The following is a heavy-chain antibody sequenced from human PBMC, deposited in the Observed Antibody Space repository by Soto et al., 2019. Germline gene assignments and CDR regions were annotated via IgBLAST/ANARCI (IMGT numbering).Heavy chain of an antibody. V-gene: IGHV1-69*13. D-gene: IGHD5-12*01. CDR2: IIPIFGTA. CDR1: GGTFSSYA. CDR3: ARGNGYDSYYGMDV. Sequence: ASVKVSCKASGGTFSSYAISWVRQAPGQGLEWMGGIIPIFGTANYAQKFQGRVTITADESTSTAYMELSSLRSEDTAVYYCARGNGYDSYYGMDVWGQGTTVTVSS. J-gene: IGHJ6*02.